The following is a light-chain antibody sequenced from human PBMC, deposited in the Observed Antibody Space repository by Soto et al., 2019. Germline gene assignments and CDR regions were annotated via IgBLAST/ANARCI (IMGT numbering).Light chain of an antibody. J-gene: IGLJ3*02. Sequence: QSALTQPPSVSGSPGQSVTISCTGTSSDVGSYNRVSWYQQPPGTAPKVLISEVSNRPSGVPDRFSGSKSGNTASLTISGLQSEDEADYYCSSFTTSTTLVFGGGTKVTVL. CDR3: SSFTTSTTLV. CDR1: SSDVGSYNR. CDR2: EVS. V-gene: IGLV2-18*02.